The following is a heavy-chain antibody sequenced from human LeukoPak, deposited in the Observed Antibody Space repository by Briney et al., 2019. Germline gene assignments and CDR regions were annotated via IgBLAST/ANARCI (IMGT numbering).Heavy chain of an antibody. D-gene: IGHD4-11*01. Sequence: PGGSLRLSCAASGFTYSHYGMHWVRQAPGKGVEWVAVIWSDATEKYYGDAVKGRFTISRDNSRNTLYLQMKSLRAEDTAVYYCAKDAQRGFDYSNSLEYWGQGTLVTVSS. J-gene: IGHJ4*02. CDR3: AKDAQRGFDYSNSLEY. CDR1: GFTYSHYG. CDR2: IWSDATEK. V-gene: IGHV3-33*06.